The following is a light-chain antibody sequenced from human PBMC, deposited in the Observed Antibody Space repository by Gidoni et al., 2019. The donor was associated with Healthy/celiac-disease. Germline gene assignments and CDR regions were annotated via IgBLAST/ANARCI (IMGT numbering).Light chain of an antibody. CDR2: KAS. CDR1: QSISSW. J-gene: IGKJ1*01. CDR3: QQYNSYSRT. Sequence: DIQMTQSPSTLSASVGDRVTITCRASQSISSWLAWYQQKPGKDPKFLIYKASSLESGVPSRFSGSGYGTELTFTISSLQSDEFATYYCQQYNSYSRTFGEGTKVEI. V-gene: IGKV1-5*03.